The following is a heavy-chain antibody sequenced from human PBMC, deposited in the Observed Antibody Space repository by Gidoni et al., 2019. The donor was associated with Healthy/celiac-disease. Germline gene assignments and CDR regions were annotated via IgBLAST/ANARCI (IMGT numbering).Heavy chain of an antibody. Sequence: EVQLVESGGGLVQPGGSLRLPCAASGFTFSSYWMSWVRQAPGKGLEWVANLKQDGSEKYYVDSVKGRFTISRDNAKNSLYLQMNSLRAEDTAVYYCAGGWSYHDYWGQGTLVTVSS. J-gene: IGHJ4*02. CDR1: GFTFSSYW. V-gene: IGHV3-7*04. CDR3: AGGWSYHDY. CDR2: LKQDGSEK. D-gene: IGHD1-26*01.